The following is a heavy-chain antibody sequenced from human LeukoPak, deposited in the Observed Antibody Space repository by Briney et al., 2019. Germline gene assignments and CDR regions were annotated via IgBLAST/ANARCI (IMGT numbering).Heavy chain of an antibody. V-gene: IGHV1-2*04. D-gene: IGHD3-10*01. CDR2: INPNSGGT. Sequence: GASVKVSCKASGYTFTGYYMHWVRQAPGQGLEWMGWINPNSGGTNYAQKFQGWVTMTSDTSISKAYMELSRLRSDDTAVYYCARTYGSGSYWSDNWFDPWGQGTLVTVSS. J-gene: IGHJ5*02. CDR3: ARTYGSGSYWSDNWFDP. CDR1: GYTFTGYY.